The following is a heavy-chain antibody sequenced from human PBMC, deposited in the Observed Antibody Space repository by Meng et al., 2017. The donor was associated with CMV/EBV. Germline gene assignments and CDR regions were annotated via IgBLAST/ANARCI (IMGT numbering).Heavy chain of an antibody. CDR3: VRDGDSSNWPLDY. V-gene: IGHV3-30*03. D-gene: IGHD6-13*01. CDR1: GFMFSDYG. Sequence: VALVGSGGGVVQPGGSLRLSCAVSGFMFSDYGMHWVRQAPGKAPEWVAFILKDGSDKFYRDSVKGRFTISRDPGKNTLYLQMDSLRPEDTAIYYCVRDGDSSNWPLDYWGQGTLVTVAS. J-gene: IGHJ4*02. CDR2: ILKDGSDK.